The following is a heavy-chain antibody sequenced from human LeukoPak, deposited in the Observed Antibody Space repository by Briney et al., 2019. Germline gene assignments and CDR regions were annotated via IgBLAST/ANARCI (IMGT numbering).Heavy chain of an antibody. CDR2: IYTSGST. CDR3: ARELYSNYDY. J-gene: IGHJ4*02. D-gene: IGHD4-11*01. Sequence: PSETLSLTCTVSGGSISSGSYYWSWIRQPAGKGLEWIGRIYTSGSTNYNPSLKSRVTISVDTSKNQFSLKLSSVTAADTAVYYCARELYSNYDYWGQGTLVTVSS. V-gene: IGHV4-61*02. CDR1: GGSISSGSYY.